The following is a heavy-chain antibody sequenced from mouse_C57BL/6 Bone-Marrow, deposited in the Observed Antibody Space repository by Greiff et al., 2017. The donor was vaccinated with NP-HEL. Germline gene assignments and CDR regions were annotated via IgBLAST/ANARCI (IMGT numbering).Heavy chain of an antibody. CDR3: ARGPLGNYEGY. CDR1: GYTFTSYW. Sequence: VKLQQPGAELVKPGASVKLSCKASGYTFTSYWMHWVKQRPGQGLEWIGMIHPTSGSTNYNEKFKSKATLTVDKSSSTAYMQLSSLTSEDSAVYYCARGPLGNYEGYWGQGTTLTVSS. CDR2: IHPTSGST. J-gene: IGHJ2*01. D-gene: IGHD2-1*01. V-gene: IGHV1-64*01.